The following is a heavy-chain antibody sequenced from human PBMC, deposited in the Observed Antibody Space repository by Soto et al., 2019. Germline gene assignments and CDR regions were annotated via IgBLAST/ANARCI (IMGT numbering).Heavy chain of an antibody. CDR1: GGSISSGGYY. V-gene: IGHV4-31*03. CDR3: ARVSHYYDSSGYFAPFDD. D-gene: IGHD3-22*01. J-gene: IGHJ4*02. Sequence: SETLSLTCTVSGGSISSGGYYWSWIRQHPGKGLEWIGYIYYSGSTYYNPSLKNRVTISVDTSKNQFSLKLSSVTAADTAVYYCARVSHYYDSSGYFAPFDDWGQGTLVTVSS. CDR2: IYYSGST.